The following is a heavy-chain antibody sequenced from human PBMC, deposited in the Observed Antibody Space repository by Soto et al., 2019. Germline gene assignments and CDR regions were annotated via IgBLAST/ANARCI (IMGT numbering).Heavy chain of an antibody. J-gene: IGHJ4*02. D-gene: IGHD2-15*01. Sequence: HEHLVQSGAEVKRPGASLKVSCKASGYSFTGYYIHWVRQAPGQGLEWMGWINPDSGATNYAQNFQGRVTMTTDTSINTASMDLTSLTSDDTAVYYCARGDYGPSGKLFPSFDYWGQGTLVIVSS. CDR3: ARGDYGPSGKLFPSFDY. CDR1: GYSFTGYY. CDR2: INPDSGAT. V-gene: IGHV1-2*02.